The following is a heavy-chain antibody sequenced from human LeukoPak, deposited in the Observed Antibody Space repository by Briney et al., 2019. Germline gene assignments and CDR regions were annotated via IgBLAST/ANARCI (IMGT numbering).Heavy chain of an antibody. J-gene: IGHJ6*03. CDR2: INPNSGGT. D-gene: IGHD3-10*02. CDR1: GGTFSSYA. V-gene: IGHV1-2*02. Sequence: EASVKVSCKASGGTFSSYAISWVRQAPGQGLEWMGWINPNSGGTNYAQKSQGRVTMTRDTSISTAYMELSRLRSDDTAVYYCARVMFPEYYYYYMDVWGKGTTVTVSS. CDR3: ARVMFPEYYYYYMDV.